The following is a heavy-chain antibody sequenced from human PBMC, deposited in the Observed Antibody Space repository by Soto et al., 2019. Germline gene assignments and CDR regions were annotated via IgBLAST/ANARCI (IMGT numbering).Heavy chain of an antibody. J-gene: IGHJ5*02. CDR2: IIPIFGTA. D-gene: IGHD2-15*01. CDR1: GGTFSSDS. V-gene: IGHV1-69*01. Sequence: QVQLVQSGAEVKKPGSSVKVSCKASGGTFSSDSINWVRQAPGQGLEWMGGIIPIFGTANYAQKFQGRVTISADESASTVYMELSSLRSEDTAVYYCARDASTWSRSHNWFEPWGQGTGVTVSS. CDR3: ARDASTWSRSHNWFEP.